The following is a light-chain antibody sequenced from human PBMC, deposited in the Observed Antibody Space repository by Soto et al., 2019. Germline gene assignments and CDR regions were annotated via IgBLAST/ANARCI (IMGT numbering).Light chain of an antibody. CDR3: SSYTSSSTHYV. J-gene: IGLJ1*01. V-gene: IGLV2-14*01. Sequence: QSALTQPASVSGSPGQSITISCTGTSSDVGGYNYVSWYQQHPGKAPKLMIYEVSNRPSGVSNRSSGSKSGNTASLTISGLQAEDEADYYCSSYTSSSTHYVFGTGTKVTVL. CDR1: SSDVGGYNY. CDR2: EVS.